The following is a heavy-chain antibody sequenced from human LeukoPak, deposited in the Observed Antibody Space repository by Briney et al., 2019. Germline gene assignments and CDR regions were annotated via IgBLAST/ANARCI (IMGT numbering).Heavy chain of an antibody. CDR2: ISSSGSTI. V-gene: IGHV3-11*04. D-gene: IGHD2/OR15-2a*01. CDR1: GFTFSDYY. Sequence: GGSLRLSCAASGFTFSDYYMSWIRQAPGKGLEWVSYISSSGSTIYYADSVKGRFTLSRDNAKTSLYLQMNSLRAEDTAVYYCATANSDDFDYWGQGTLVTVSS. CDR3: ATANSDDFDY. J-gene: IGHJ4*02.